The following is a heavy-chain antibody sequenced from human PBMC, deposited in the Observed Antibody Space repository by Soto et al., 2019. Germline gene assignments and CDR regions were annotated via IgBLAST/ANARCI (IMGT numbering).Heavy chain of an antibody. V-gene: IGHV3-23*01. J-gene: IGHJ6*02. Sequence: GGSLSLSCAASGFTFSSYAMSWVRQAPGKGLEWVSAISGSGGSTYYADSVKGRFTISRDNSKNTLYLQMNSLRAEDTAVYYCAKDFGSSWYLAYYGMDVWGQGTTVTVSS. CDR2: ISGSGGST. CDR1: GFTFSSYA. CDR3: AKDFGSSWYLAYYGMDV. D-gene: IGHD6-13*01.